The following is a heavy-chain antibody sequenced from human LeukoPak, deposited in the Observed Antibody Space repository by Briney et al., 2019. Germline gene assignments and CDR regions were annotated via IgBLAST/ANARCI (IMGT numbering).Heavy chain of an antibody. D-gene: IGHD6-13*01. J-gene: IGHJ4*02. CDR3: ARDLIAAAGTGIY. CDR2: ITTKTGNP. CDR1: GYSFTSYA. V-gene: IGHV7-4-1*02. Sequence: ASVKVSCKASGYSFTSYAINWVRQAPGQGLEWMGGITTKTGNPTYAQGFTGRFVFSLDTSVSTAYLQISSLKTEDTAVYYCARDLIAAAGTGIYWGQGTLVTVSS.